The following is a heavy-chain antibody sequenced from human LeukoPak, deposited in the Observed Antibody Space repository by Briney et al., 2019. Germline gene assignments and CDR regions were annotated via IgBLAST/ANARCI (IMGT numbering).Heavy chain of an antibody. J-gene: IGHJ4*02. V-gene: IGHV5-51*01. CDR3: ARQGVVASLN. CDR2: IYPGDSDT. CDR1: GSISTSYW. D-gene: IGHD2-15*01. Sequence: GASLKISCKGSGSISTSYWIGWGRQLPGKGLEWMGIIYPGDSDTRYNPSFQGQVTISADKSISTAYLQWSSLKASDTAMYYCARQGVVASLNWGQGTLVTVSS.